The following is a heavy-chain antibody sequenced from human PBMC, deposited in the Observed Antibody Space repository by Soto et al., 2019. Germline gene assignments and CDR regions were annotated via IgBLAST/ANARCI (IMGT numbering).Heavy chain of an antibody. Sequence: SVKISCKASGGTFSRYAISWVRPAPGQGLEWMGGIIPIFGTANYAQKFQGRVTITADESTSTAYMELSSLRSEDTAVYYCARDHRGYSGYDIFDYWRQGPRVSVAS. CDR2: IIPIFGTA. J-gene: IGHJ4*02. CDR1: GGTFSRYA. CDR3: ARDHRGYSGYDIFDY. V-gene: IGHV1-69*13. D-gene: IGHD5-12*01.